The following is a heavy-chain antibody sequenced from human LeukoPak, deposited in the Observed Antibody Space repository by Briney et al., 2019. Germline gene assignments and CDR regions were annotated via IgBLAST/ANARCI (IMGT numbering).Heavy chain of an antibody. CDR2: IKSKTDGGTT. Sequence: GGSLRLSCAASGFTFRNASMSWVRQAPVKGLEWVGRIKSKTDGGTTDYAAPVKGRFTISRDDSKTTLYLQMNSLTTEDTAVYFCAHRDTTMVRVDYWGQGTLVTVSS. CDR3: AHRDTTMVRVDY. V-gene: IGHV3-15*01. CDR1: GFTFRNAS. J-gene: IGHJ4*02. D-gene: IGHD5-18*01.